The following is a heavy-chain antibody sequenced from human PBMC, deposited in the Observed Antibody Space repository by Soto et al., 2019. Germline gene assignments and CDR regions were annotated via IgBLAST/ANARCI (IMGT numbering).Heavy chain of an antibody. D-gene: IGHD5-12*01. Sequence: QVQLVQSGAEVKKPGSSVRVSCKTSGGTFRTSAISWVRQAPGQGLEWMGGIMPVFPTPDYAQKFQGRVTMTADESTSTVYMELSSLRSDDTAVYYFARDKDRLQLGGNYYYILDVWGQGTTVTVSS. V-gene: IGHV1-69*12. CDR1: GGTFRTSA. CDR3: ARDKDRLQLGGNYYYILDV. CDR2: IMPVFPTP. J-gene: IGHJ6*02.